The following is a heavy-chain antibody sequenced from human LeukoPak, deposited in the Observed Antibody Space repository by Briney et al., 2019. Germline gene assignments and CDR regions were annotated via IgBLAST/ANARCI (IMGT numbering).Heavy chain of an antibody. CDR2: INAGNGKT. CDR3: ARARWTSTVTTYYLDY. CDR1: GYIFSDYA. V-gene: IGHV1-3*01. D-gene: IGHD4-17*01. Sequence: ASVKVSCKASGYIFSDYAIQWVRQAPGQGLEWMGWINAGNGKTKYSQKFQGRVTITRDTSASTAYMELSGLRSEDTAVYYCARARWTSTVTTYYLDYCGQGTLVTVSS. J-gene: IGHJ4*02.